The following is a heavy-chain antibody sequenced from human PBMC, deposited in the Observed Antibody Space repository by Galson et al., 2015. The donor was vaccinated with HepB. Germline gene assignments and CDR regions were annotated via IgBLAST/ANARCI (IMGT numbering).Heavy chain of an antibody. CDR3: ARRDHYDGSGYEGLDS. J-gene: IGHJ4*02. V-gene: IGHV5-51*01. Sequence: QSGAEVKKPGESLKISCKVSGDSFSNYWIGWVRQMPGKGLEWMGLIYLDDSDARYSPSFQGQVTISADRSISTVYLQWSSLKASDTAMYYCARRDHYDGSGYEGLDSWGQGTLVTVSS. D-gene: IGHD3-22*01. CDR1: GDSFSNYW. CDR2: IYLDDSDA.